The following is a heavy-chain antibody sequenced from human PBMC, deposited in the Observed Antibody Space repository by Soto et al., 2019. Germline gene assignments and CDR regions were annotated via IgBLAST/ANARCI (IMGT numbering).Heavy chain of an antibody. CDR3: ALQQAVAGTTNWFDP. D-gene: IGHD6-19*01. J-gene: IGHJ5*02. CDR1: GFTFSTYA. CDR2: ISGSGGST. Sequence: EVQLLESGGGLVQPGGSLRLSCAASGFTFSTYAMSWVRQAPGNGLEWVSAISGSGGSTYYADSVKGRFIISRDNSKNTLYLQMNSLRAEDTAVYYCALQQAVAGTTNWFDPWGQGTLVTVSS. V-gene: IGHV3-23*01.